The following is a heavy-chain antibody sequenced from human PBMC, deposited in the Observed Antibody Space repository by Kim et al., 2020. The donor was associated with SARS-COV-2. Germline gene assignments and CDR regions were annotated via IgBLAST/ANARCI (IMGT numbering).Heavy chain of an antibody. V-gene: IGHV4-39*01. J-gene: IGHJ3*01. CDR3: ARSNSGWNDAFDV. D-gene: IGHD6-19*01. Sequence: YHPPLKSRLTITVDTSKKQFSLELSSVSAADTAMYYCARSNSGWNDAFDVWGQGTMVTVSS.